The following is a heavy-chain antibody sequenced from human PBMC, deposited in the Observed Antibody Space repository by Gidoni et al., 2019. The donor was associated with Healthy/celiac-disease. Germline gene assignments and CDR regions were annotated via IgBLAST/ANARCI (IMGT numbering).Heavy chain of an antibody. V-gene: IGHV1-69*06. CDR2: IIPIFGTA. CDR1: GGTFSSYA. CDR3: ARVKDSGSYFLLDY. J-gene: IGHJ4*02. D-gene: IGHD1-26*01. Sequence: QVQLVQSGAEVTKPGSSVKVSCKASGGTFSSYAITLVRQAPGQGLEWMGGIIPIFGTANYAHKFQCRVTITADKSTSTAYMELSSLRSEDTAVYYCARVKDSGSYFLLDYWGQGTLVTVSS.